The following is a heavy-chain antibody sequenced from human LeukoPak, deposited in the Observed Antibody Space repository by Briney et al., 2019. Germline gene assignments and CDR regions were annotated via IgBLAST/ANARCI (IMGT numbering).Heavy chain of an antibody. CDR1: GGTFSSYA. CDR2: IIPIFGTA. J-gene: IGHJ6*03. V-gene: IGHV1-69*05. CDR3: ATDQRARGYYYYMDV. D-gene: IGHD3-10*01. Sequence: SVKVSCKASGGTFSSYAISWVRQAPGQGLEWMGGIIPIFGTANYAQKFQGRVTITTDESTSTAYMELSSLTSEDTAVYYCATDQRARGYYYYMDVWGKGTTVTVSS.